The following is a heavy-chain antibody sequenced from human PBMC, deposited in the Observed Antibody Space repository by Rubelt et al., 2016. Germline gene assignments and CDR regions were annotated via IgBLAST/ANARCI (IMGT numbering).Heavy chain of an antibody. CDR2: INHSGST. V-gene: IGHV4-34*01. Sequence: LGGIGEINHSGSTNYNPSLKSRVTISVDTSKNQFSLKLSSVTAADTAVYCCARGLRGSSSSYWGQGTLVTVSS. D-gene: IGHD6-6*01. J-gene: IGHJ4*02. CDR3: ARGLRGSSSSY.